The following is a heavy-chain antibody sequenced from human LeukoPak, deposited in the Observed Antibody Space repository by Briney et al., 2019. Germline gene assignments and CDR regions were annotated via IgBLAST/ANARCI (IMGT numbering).Heavy chain of an antibody. CDR1: GYTFTSYG. D-gene: IGHD6-13*01. CDR2: ISAYNGNT. J-gene: IGHJ3*02. CDR3: ARDRGPSIAAGEDAFDI. Sequence: ASVKVSCMASGYTFTSYGISWVRQAPGQGLEWMGWISAYNGNTNYAQKLQGRVTMTTDTSTSTAYMELRSLRSDDTAVYYCARDRGPSIAAGEDAFDIWGQGTMVTVSS. V-gene: IGHV1-18*01.